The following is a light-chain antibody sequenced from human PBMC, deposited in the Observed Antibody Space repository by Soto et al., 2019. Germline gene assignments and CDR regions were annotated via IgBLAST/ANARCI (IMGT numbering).Light chain of an antibody. J-gene: IGLJ1*01. Sequence: QSVLTQPASESGSPGQSITISCTGTSSDVGGYNYVSWYQQHPGKAPKLMIYDVSNRPSGVSNRFSGSKSGNTASLTISGLQAEDEADYYCSSYTSSSILYVFGTGTKVTVL. CDR3: SSYTSSSILYV. V-gene: IGLV2-14*01. CDR2: DVS. CDR1: SSDVGGYNY.